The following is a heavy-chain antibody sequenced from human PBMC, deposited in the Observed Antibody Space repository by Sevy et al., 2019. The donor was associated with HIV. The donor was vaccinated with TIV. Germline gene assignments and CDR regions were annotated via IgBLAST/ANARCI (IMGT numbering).Heavy chain of an antibody. CDR2: ISDNGGET. CDR3: AKTIFGVAQVFDM. J-gene: IGHJ3*02. V-gene: IGHV3-23*01. Sequence: GGSLRLSCAVSGFNFGSYNMNWVRQGPGKGLEWVAGISDNGGETYHAVSVKGRFTVARDNSKNTLFLQMNSLRAEDTAVYYCAKTIFGVAQVFDMWGQGTMVTVSS. D-gene: IGHD3-3*01. CDR1: GFNFGSYN.